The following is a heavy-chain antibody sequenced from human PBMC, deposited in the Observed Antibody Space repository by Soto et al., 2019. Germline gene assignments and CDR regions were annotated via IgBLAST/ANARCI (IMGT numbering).Heavy chain of an antibody. Sequence: ASVKVSCKASGYTFTTFGITWVRQAPGQGLEWMGWISAYNGNTNYAQKLQGRVTMTTDTSTSTAYMELRSLRSDDTAVYYCARGFSTNWETFSYYYGMDVWGQGTTVTVSS. V-gene: IGHV1-18*01. CDR3: ARGFSTNWETFSYYYGMDV. D-gene: IGHD2-2*01. J-gene: IGHJ6*02. CDR2: ISAYNGNT. CDR1: GYTFTTFG.